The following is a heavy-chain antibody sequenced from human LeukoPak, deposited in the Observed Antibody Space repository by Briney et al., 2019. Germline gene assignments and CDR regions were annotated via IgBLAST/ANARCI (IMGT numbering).Heavy chain of an antibody. V-gene: IGHV3-53*01. CDR2: IYADGGT. Sequence: PGGSLRLSCAVSGFTVSTNFMSWVRQAPGKGPEWVSIIYADGGTKYADSVKGRSTISRDTSKNTFSLQMNNLRAEDTAVYYCARLASRSYWGQGTLVAVSS. D-gene: IGHD6-6*01. CDR3: ARLASRSY. CDR1: GFTVSTNF. J-gene: IGHJ4*02.